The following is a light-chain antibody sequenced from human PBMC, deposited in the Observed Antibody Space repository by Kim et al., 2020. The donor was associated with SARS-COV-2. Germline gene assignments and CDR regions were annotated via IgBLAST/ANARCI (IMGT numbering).Light chain of an antibody. CDR1: QSISSS. Sequence: DIQMTQSPSTLSASVGDRVTITCRASQSISSSLDWYQQKPGKAPKLLIYTASSLESGVPSRFSGSGSGTEFTLTISSLQPDDFATYYCQQYKSSPWTFVQGTKVDIK. CDR2: TAS. J-gene: IGKJ1*01. CDR3: QQYKSSPWT. V-gene: IGKV1-5*03.